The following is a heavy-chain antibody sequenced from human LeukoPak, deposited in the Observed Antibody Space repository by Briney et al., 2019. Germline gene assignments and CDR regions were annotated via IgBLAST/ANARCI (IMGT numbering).Heavy chain of an antibody. J-gene: IGHJ6*03. D-gene: IGHD3-16*01. CDR2: INPNSGGT. Sequence: GASVKVSCKASGYTFTGYYMHWVRQAPGQGLEWMGWINPNSGGTNYAQKFQGRVTMTRDTSISTAYMELSRLRSDDTAVYYCARALEIDYYYYYYYMDVWGKGTTVTVSS. CDR3: ARALEIDYYYYYYYMDV. V-gene: IGHV1-2*02. CDR1: GYTFTGYY.